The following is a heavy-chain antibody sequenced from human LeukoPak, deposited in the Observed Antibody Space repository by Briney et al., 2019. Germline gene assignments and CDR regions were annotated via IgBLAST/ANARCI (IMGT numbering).Heavy chain of an antibody. CDR2: INPRGGST. CDR1: GYTFTDYY. D-gene: IGHD6-6*01. CDR3: ARAGGSRSPFDY. V-gene: IGHV1-46*01. Sequence: ASVKVSCKASGYTFTDYYMHWVRQAPGQGLEWMGVINPRGGSTTYAQKFQGRVTMTRDTSTSTFYMVLSSLKSEDTAIYYCARAGGSRSPFDYWGQGTLLTVSS. J-gene: IGHJ4*02.